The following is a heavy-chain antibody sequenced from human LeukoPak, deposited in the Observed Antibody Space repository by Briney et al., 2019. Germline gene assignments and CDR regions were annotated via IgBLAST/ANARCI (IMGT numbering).Heavy chain of an antibody. CDR3: AGGDSSSWWGFDY. Sequence: SETLSLTCTVSGGSISSYYWSWIRQPPGKGLEWIGYIYYSGSTNYNPSLKSRVTISVDTSKNQFSLKLSSVTAADTAVYYCAGGDSSSWWGFDYWGQGTLVTVSS. CDR1: GGSISSYY. V-gene: IGHV4-59*01. D-gene: IGHD6-13*01. CDR2: IYYSGST. J-gene: IGHJ4*02.